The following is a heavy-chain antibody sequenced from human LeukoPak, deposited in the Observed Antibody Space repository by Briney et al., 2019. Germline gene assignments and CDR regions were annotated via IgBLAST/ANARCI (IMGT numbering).Heavy chain of an antibody. Sequence: PSETLSLTRTVSGGSISSYYWSWIRQPAGKGLEWIGRIYTSGSTNYNPSLKSRVTMSVDTSKNQFSLKLSSVTAADTAVYYCARGTSYSSSWYWFDPWGQGTLVTVSS. CDR1: GGSISSYY. J-gene: IGHJ5*02. D-gene: IGHD6-13*01. V-gene: IGHV4-4*07. CDR2: IYTSGST. CDR3: ARGTSYSSSWYWFDP.